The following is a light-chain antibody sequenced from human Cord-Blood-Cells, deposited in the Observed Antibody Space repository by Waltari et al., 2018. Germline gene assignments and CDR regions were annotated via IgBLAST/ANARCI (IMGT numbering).Light chain of an antibody. V-gene: IGLV2-23*01. CDR3: CSYAGSSMV. CDR1: SSDVGSYNL. J-gene: IGLJ2*01. CDR2: EGS. Sequence: QSALTQPASVSGSPGQSITISCTGTSSDVGSYNLVSWYQQHPGKAPKLMIYEGSTRPSGVSNHFSGSKSGNTASLTIAGLQAEDEADYYCCSYAGSSMVFGGGTKLTVL.